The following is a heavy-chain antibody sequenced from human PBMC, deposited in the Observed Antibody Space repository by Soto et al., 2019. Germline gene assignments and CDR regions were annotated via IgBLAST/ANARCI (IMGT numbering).Heavy chain of an antibody. Sequence: GGSLRLSCAASGFTFSSYWMTWVRQAPGKGLEWLANIKEDGSEKYYVDSVKGRFTISRDNAKNSLYLQVNSLRAEDTAVYYCARGPDRAWNYFVRANWFDPWGQGTLDTVSS. D-gene: IGHD1-7*01. J-gene: IGHJ5*02. CDR1: GFTFSSYW. CDR3: ARGPDRAWNYFVRANWFDP. CDR2: IKEDGSEK. V-gene: IGHV3-7*01.